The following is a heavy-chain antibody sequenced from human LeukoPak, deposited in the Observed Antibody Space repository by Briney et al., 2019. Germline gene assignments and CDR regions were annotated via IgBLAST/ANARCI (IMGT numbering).Heavy chain of an antibody. CDR1: GFTISKYA. CDR3: ARDSSVPYGITD. Sequence: GGSLRLSCAASGFTISKYAMSWVRQAPGKGLEWVSAISGSDGNTFYADSVKGRFSISRDNSKNTLSLQMNNLRVEDTALYYCARDSSVPYGITDWGQGTLVTVS. V-gene: IGHV3-23*01. D-gene: IGHD4-17*01. J-gene: IGHJ4*02. CDR2: ISGSDGNT.